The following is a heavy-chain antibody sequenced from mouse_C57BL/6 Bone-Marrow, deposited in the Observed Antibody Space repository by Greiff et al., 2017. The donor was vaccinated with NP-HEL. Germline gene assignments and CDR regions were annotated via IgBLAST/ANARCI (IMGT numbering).Heavy chain of an antibody. CDR2: FLPGSGST. V-gene: IGHV1-9*01. Sequence: QVQLQQSGAELMKPGASVKLSCKATGYTFTGYWIEWVKQRPGHGLEWIGEFLPGSGSTNYNEKFKGKATLTADTSSNTAYMQLSSLTTEDSAVYYCALRRLIYWGQGTLVTVSA. CDR3: ALRRLIY. CDR1: GYTFTGYW. J-gene: IGHJ3*01. D-gene: IGHD2-12*01.